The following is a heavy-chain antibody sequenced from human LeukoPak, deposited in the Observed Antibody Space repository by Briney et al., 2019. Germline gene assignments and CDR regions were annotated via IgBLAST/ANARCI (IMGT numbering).Heavy chain of an antibody. V-gene: IGHV3-30*02. CDR2: IRYDGSNK. J-gene: IGHJ4*02. CDR3: AKGFFWSGYYPFDY. D-gene: IGHD3-3*01. Sequence: PGGSLRLSCAASGFTFSSYGMHWVRQAPGKGLDCVAFIRYDGSNKYYADSVKGRFTISRDNSKNTLYLQMNSLRAEDAAVYYCAKGFFWSGYYPFDYWGQGTLVTVSS. CDR1: GFTFSSYG.